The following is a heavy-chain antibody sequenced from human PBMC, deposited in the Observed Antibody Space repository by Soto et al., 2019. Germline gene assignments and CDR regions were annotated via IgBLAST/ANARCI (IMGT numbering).Heavy chain of an antibody. D-gene: IGHD6-19*01. CDR1: GYTFTSYY. Sequence: ASVKVSCKASGYTFTSYYMHWVRQAPGQGLEWMGIINPSGGSTSYAQKFQGRVTMTRDTSTSTVYMELSSLRSEDTAVYYCARDEQWLVERRSFDYWGQGTLVTVSS. V-gene: IGHV1-46*03. CDR3: ARDEQWLVERRSFDY. J-gene: IGHJ4*02. CDR2: INPSGGST.